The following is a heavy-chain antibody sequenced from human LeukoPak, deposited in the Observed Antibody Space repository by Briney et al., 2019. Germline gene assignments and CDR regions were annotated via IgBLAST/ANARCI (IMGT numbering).Heavy chain of an antibody. Sequence: QSGGSLRLSCAASGFALSSCAMSWVRQVPGKGPEWVSSISISGDTYYADSVKGRFTLSRDNSMDTLFLQMDSLRVEDTAVYYCAKELRSNDYWGQGTMVTVSS. J-gene: IGHJ3*01. CDR3: AKELRSNDY. V-gene: IGHV3-23*01. D-gene: IGHD3-16*01. CDR2: ISISGDT. CDR1: GFALSSCA.